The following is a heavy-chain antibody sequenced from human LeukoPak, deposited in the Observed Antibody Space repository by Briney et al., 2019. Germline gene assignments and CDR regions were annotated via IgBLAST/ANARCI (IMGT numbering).Heavy chain of an antibody. Sequence: ASVKVSCKASGYTFTGSYMHWVRQAPGHGPEWMGYIYPNSGATKYAQKFQGRVTMTRDTSISTAYMELSGLESDDTAVYYCGTLLSNGPFDYWGQGSLVTVSS. CDR1: GYTFTGSY. CDR2: IYPNSGAT. CDR3: GTLLSNGPFDY. V-gene: IGHV1-2*02. J-gene: IGHJ4*02.